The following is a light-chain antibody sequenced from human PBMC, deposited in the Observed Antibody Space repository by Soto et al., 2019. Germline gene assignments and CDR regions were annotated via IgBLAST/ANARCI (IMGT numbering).Light chain of an antibody. J-gene: IGKJ1*01. V-gene: IGKV1-17*01. CDR3: LQHNVFPPT. CDR1: QAIRND. Sequence: IQMTQSPSSLSASVGDRVTITCRSSQAIRNDLAWYQQKPGRAPKRLIYGSSSLQSGVPSRFSGSGSGTEFTLTISSMQPEDFANYYCLQHNVFPPTFGQGTKVDIK. CDR2: GSS.